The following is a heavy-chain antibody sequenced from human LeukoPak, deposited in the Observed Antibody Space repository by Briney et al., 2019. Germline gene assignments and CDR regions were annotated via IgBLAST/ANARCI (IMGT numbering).Heavy chain of an antibody. Sequence: SQTLSLTCAISGDSVSSNSAAWNWLRQSPSRGLEWLGRTYYRSKWYNDYAVSVKSRITINPDTSKNQFSLQLNSVSPEDTAVYYCARGRGRHSSGFDYWGQGTLVSVSS. J-gene: IGHJ4*02. CDR1: GDSVSSNSAA. CDR3: ARGRGRHSSGFDY. V-gene: IGHV6-1*01. D-gene: IGHD6-19*01. CDR2: TYYRSKWYN.